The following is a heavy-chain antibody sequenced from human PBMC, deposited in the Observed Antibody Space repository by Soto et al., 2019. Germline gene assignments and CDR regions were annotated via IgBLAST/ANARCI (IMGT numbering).Heavy chain of an antibody. CDR3: ARDPSKELGMDV. CDR1: GFTFSSYV. Sequence: VGSLRLSCAASGFTFSSYVMSWVRQAPGKGLECLSAISGSGGNIYYADSVKGRFTISRDNSKNTLYLQMNSLRAEDTAVYYCARDPSKELGMDVWGQGTTVTVSS. J-gene: IGHJ6*02. V-gene: IGHV3-23*01. CDR2: ISGSGGNI. D-gene: IGHD1-26*01.